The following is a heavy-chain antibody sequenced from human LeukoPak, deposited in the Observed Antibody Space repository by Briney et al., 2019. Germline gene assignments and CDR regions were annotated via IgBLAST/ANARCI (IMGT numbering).Heavy chain of an antibody. Sequence: GGSLRLSCAASGFIFSSHAMHWVRQAPGKGLEWVAVIQYDGSEKRYADSVKGRFTVSRDNSKNTLYLQMDSLTAEDTAVYHCAKDLTGAYCSDYWGQGTLVTVSS. D-gene: IGHD3-9*01. CDR3: AKDLTGAYCSDY. V-gene: IGHV3-30-3*01. CDR1: GFIFSSHA. CDR2: IQYDGSEK. J-gene: IGHJ4*02.